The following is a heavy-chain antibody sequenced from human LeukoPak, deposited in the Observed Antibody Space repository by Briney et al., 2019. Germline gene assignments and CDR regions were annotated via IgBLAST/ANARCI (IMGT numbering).Heavy chain of an antibody. D-gene: IGHD4-17*01. CDR1: GGSVSSGGYY. CDR2: IYHSGST. V-gene: IGHV4-30-2*01. CDR3: AKDPFTYGDYGNWFDP. J-gene: IGHJ5*02. Sequence: SETLSLTCTVSGGSVSSGGYYWSWIRQPPGKGLEWIGYIYHSGSTYYNPSLKSRVTISVDRSKNQFSLKLSSVTAADTAIYYCAKDPFTYGDYGNWFDPWGQGTLVTVSS.